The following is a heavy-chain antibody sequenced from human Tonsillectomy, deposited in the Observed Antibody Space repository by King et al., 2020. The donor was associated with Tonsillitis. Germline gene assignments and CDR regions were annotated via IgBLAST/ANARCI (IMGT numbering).Heavy chain of an antibody. CDR2: IYSGGRT. D-gene: IGHD4-17*01. J-gene: IGHJ3*02. Sequence: QLVQSGGGLVQPGGSLRLSCAASGFTVSSNYMSWVRQAPGKGLEWVSVIYSGGRTYYADSVKGRFTISRHNSKNTVSLQMTSLRAEDTAVYYCARKSPSTDAAFDIWGQGTMVTVSS. CDR1: GFTVSSNY. CDR3: ARKSPSTDAAFDI. V-gene: IGHV3-53*04.